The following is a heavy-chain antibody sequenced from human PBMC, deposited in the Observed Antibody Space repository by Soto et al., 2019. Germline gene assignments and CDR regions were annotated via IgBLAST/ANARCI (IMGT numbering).Heavy chain of an antibody. J-gene: IGHJ4*02. Sequence: ASVKVSCKASLGTFSRHAFSWVLQAPGQGLEWMGGIIPMFGTPNYSEKFQGRPSITADESTTTVYMQLSSLRSEDTAVYYCARVRKVGATRFDYWGQGTLVTVSS. V-gene: IGHV1-69*13. CDR1: LGTFSRHA. CDR3: ARVRKVGATRFDY. CDR2: IIPMFGTP. D-gene: IGHD1-26*01.